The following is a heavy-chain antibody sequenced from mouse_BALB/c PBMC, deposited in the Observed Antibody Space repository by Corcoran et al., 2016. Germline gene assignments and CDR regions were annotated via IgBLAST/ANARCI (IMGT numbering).Heavy chain of an antibody. J-gene: IGHJ4*01. CDR3: ARSYYGNPYAMDY. CDR2: ISCYNGAT. Sequence: LVKTGASVKTSCKASGYSFTGYYMHWVKQSHGKSLEWIGYISCYNGATSYNQKFKGKATFTVDTSSSTAYMQFNSLTSEDSAVYYCARSYYGNPYAMDYWGQGTSVTVSS. CDR1: GYSFTGYY. V-gene: IGHV1S34*01. D-gene: IGHD2-1*01.